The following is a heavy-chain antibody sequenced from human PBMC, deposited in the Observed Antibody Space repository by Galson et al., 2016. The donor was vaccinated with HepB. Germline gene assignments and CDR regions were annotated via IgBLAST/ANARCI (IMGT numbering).Heavy chain of an antibody. CDR3: ARGTVYASGWLDS. Sequence: SVKVSCKASGGSFSTHTLNWVRQAPGQGLEWMGGIIPSFDTTNYAQKFQGRVTITADESTTAFYMEMSSLTSDDTAVYYCARGTVYASGWLDSWGQGTLVTVSS. D-gene: IGHD6-19*01. CDR1: GGSFSTHT. CDR2: IIPSFDTT. J-gene: IGHJ4*02. V-gene: IGHV1-69*13.